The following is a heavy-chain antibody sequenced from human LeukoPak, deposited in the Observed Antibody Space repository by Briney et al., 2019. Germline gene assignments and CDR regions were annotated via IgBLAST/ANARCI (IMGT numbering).Heavy chain of an antibody. CDR3: AKDLYGSGSYYADY. CDR2: ISGSGGST. J-gene: IGHJ4*02. Sequence: GGSLRLSCAASGFTFSDYNMNWVRQAPGKGLEWVSAISGSGGSTHYADSVKGRFTISRDNSKNTLYLQMNSLRAEDTAVYYCAKDLYGSGSYYADYWGQGTLVTVSS. V-gene: IGHV3-23*01. CDR1: GFTFSDYN. D-gene: IGHD3-10*01.